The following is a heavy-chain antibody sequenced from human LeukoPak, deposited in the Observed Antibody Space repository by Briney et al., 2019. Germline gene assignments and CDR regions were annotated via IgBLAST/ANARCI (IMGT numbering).Heavy chain of an antibody. CDR1: GFTFSSYW. J-gene: IGHJ3*02. CDR3: ARPTNYYDSSGYSVDAFDI. V-gene: IGHV3-74*01. CDR2: INSDGSST. Sequence: GGSLRLSCAASGFTFSSYWMHWVRQAPGKWLVWVSRINSDGSSTSYADSVKGRFTISRDNAKNTLYLQMNSLRAEDTAVYYCARPTNYYDSSGYSVDAFDIWGQGTMVTVSS. D-gene: IGHD3-22*01.